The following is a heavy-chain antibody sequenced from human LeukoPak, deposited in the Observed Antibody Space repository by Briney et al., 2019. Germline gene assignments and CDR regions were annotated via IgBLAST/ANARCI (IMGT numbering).Heavy chain of an antibody. J-gene: IGHJ4*02. CDR3: ARGSSYYYGSGSYYSPLDY. CDR1: GVTFSSYA. D-gene: IGHD3-10*01. Sequence: GGSLRLSCAASGVTFSSYAMHWVRQAPGKGLEWVAVISYDGSNKYYADSVKGRFTISRDNSKNTLYLQMNSLRAEDTAVYYCARGSSYYYGSGSYYSPLDYWGQGTLVTVSS. CDR2: ISYDGSNK. V-gene: IGHV3-30-3*01.